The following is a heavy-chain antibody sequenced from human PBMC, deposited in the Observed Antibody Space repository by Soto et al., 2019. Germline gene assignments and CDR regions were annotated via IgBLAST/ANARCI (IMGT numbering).Heavy chain of an antibody. CDR3: ARDFYPLAYYFDY. J-gene: IGHJ4*02. Sequence: TLSLTCSVSGGSIGRYYWSWVRQAPGKGLEWIAYVSYSGATRYNTSLESRVTISVDTSKNQFSLRLNSVTAADTAVYSCARDFYPLAYYFDYWVQGTLVTVSS. V-gene: IGHV4-59*01. CDR2: VSYSGAT. CDR1: GGSIGRYY.